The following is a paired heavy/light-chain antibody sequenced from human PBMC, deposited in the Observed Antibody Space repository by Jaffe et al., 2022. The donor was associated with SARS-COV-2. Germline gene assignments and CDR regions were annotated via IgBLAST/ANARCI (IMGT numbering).Light chain of an antibody. Sequence: QSVLTQPPSVSEAPRQRVTISCSGSSSNIGNNAVNWYQQFPGKAPRLLIYYDDLKPSGVSDRFSGSRSGTSASLAITGLQSEDEADYYCAAWDDSLNGWVFGGGTKLTVL. V-gene: IGLV1-36*01. CDR1: SSNIGNNA. CDR2: YDD. CDR3: AAWDDSLNGWV. J-gene: IGLJ3*02.
Heavy chain of an antibody. Sequence: VYLVESGGGLVKPGRSLRLSCAASGLTFPDNAMSWFRQAPGKGLEWVALIKSESYGGTAHYAASVRGRFTISRDDSKGFAYLQMNSLRVDDTAVYYCTRTGLPPQHGSGWYRGPGDYWGPGTLVTVSS. CDR2: IKSESYGGTA. CDR3: TRTGLPPQHGSGWYRGPGDY. V-gene: IGHV3-49*05. D-gene: IGHD6-19*01. CDR1: GLTFPDNA. J-gene: IGHJ4*02.